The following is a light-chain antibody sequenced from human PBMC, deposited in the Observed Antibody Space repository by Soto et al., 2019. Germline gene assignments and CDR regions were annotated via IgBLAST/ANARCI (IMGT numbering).Light chain of an antibody. J-gene: IGKJ2*01. CDR3: QQYSSYPYT. CDR2: KAS. Sequence: DLQMTQSPSTLSASVGDRVTIACRASHSISSWLAWYQQKPGTAPKLLIYKASSLQSGVPSRFSGSGSGTEFTLTISSLQPDDFATYYCQQYSSYPYTFGQGTKLEIK. V-gene: IGKV1-5*03. CDR1: HSISSW.